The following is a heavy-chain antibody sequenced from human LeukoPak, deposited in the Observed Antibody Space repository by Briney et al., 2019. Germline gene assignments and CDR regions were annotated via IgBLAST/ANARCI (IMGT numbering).Heavy chain of an antibody. D-gene: IGHD2-2*01. CDR3: ARASPDYVVVPAANSPFYDY. Sequence: GSLRLSCAASGFTFSSHSMNWIRQPPGKGLEWIGEINHSGSTNYNPSLKSRVTISVDTSKNQFSLKLSSVTAADTAVYYCARASPDYVVVPAANSPFYDYWGQGTLVTVSS. V-gene: IGHV4-34*01. J-gene: IGHJ4*02. CDR1: GFTFSSHS. CDR2: INHSGST.